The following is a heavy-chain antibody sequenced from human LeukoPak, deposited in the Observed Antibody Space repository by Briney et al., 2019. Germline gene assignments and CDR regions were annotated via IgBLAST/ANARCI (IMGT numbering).Heavy chain of an antibody. Sequence: KSSETLSPTCTVSGGSISSSSYYWGWIRQPPGKGLEWIGSIYYSGSTYYNPSLKSRVTISVDTSKNQFSLKLSSVTAADTAVYYCAAPYGGNSVDVDYWGQGTLVTVSS. CDR2: IYYSGST. CDR1: GGSISSSSYY. D-gene: IGHD4-23*01. J-gene: IGHJ4*02. CDR3: AAPYGGNSVDVDY. V-gene: IGHV4-39*07.